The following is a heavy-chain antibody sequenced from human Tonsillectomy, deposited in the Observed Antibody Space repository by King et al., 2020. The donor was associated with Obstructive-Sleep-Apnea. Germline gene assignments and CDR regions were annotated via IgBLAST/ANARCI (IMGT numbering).Heavy chain of an antibody. Sequence: VQLVESGGHLVQPGGSMRLFCVASGFSFGDYSMNWICQRPGKWLELISYIFISGDLTSYADSVRGRFTISRDSAKYSLFLHMNSLRVHDTAVYYCVRDHKWAFDYWGQGILVTVSS. V-gene: IGHV3-48*01. CDR1: GFSFGDYS. D-gene: IGHD2-8*01. CDR3: VRDHKWAFDY. CDR2: IFISGDLT. J-gene: IGHJ4*02.